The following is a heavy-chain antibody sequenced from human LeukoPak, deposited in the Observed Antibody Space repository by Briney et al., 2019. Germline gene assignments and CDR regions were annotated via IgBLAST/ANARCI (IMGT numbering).Heavy chain of an antibody. CDR3: ARTYVWGSYRGAFDI. V-gene: IGHV1-2*02. CDR1: GYTFTSYY. J-gene: IGHJ3*02. D-gene: IGHD3-16*01. CDR2: INPNSGGT. Sequence: ASVKVSCKASGYTFTSYYMHWVRQAPGQGLEWMGWINPNSGGTNYGRKFQGRVTMTRDTSISTAYMELSSLRSDDTAVYYCARTYVWGSYRGAFDIWGQGTMVTVSS.